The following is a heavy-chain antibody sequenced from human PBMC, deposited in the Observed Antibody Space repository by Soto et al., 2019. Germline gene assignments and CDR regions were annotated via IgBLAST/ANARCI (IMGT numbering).Heavy chain of an antibody. CDR3: ARHSTYYEGIVDY. J-gene: IGHJ4*02. CDR1: GFTVSSNY. V-gene: IGHV3-53*01. CDR2: IYSGGST. Sequence: EVQLVESGGGLIQPGGSLRLSCAASGFTVSSNYMSWVRQAPSKGLEWVSVIYSGGSTYYADSVKGRFTISRDNSKNTLYLQMNSLTVEDTAVYYCARHSTYYEGIVDYWGQGTRVTVSS. D-gene: IGHD1-26*01.